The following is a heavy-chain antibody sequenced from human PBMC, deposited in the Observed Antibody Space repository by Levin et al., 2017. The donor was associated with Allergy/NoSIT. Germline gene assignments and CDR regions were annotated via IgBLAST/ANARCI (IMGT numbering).Heavy chain of an antibody. J-gene: IGHJ4*02. CDR1: GFTFSNYA. V-gene: IGHV3-23*01. CDR2: ISGSGDST. Sequence: SCVASGFTFSNYAMSWVRQAPGKGLEWVSGISGSGDSTTYIDSVKGRFTISRDNSKNTLYLQMNTLRAEDTAVYYCARGKCGGSWCRPPFDYWGQGTLVTVSS. D-gene: IGHD2-15*01. CDR3: ARGKCGGSWCRPPFDY.